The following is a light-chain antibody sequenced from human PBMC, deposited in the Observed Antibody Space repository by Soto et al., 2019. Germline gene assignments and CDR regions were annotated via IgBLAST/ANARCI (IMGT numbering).Light chain of an antibody. V-gene: IGLV2-8*01. CDR3: SSYAGTNNLV. CDR1: SSDVGGYTY. J-gene: IGLJ2*01. CDR2: EVI. Sequence: QSALTQPPSASGSPGQSVTISCTGTSSDVGGYTYVSWYQQHPGKAPKLMIYEVIKRPSGVPDRFSGSKSGNTASLTVSGLPAEDEADYYCSSYAGTNNLVFGGGTKLTVL.